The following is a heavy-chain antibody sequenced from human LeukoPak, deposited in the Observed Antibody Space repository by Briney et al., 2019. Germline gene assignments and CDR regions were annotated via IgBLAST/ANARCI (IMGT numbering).Heavy chain of an antibody. CDR3: ATNPPGAYSSSWATPD. J-gene: IGHJ4*02. D-gene: IGHD6-13*01. V-gene: IGHV1-58*01. CDR2: IVVGSGNT. Sequence: WASVKVSCKASGFTFTSSAVQWVRQARGQRLEWIGWIVVGSGNTNYAQKFQERVTITRDMSTSTAYMELSSLRSEDTAVYYCATNPPGAYSSSWATPDWGQGTLVTVSS. CDR1: GFTFTSSA.